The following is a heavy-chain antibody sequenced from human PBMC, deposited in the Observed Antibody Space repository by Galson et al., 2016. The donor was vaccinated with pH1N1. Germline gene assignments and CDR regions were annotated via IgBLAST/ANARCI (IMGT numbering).Heavy chain of an antibody. Sequence: SLRLSCAASGFTFSKYWMTWVRQAPGKGLEWVANINQIGDVKFYVDSVKGRFTISRDNAKNSVYLQMNSLTAEDTAVYYCARAIFAAAAVWGQGTLVTVSS. CDR1: GFTFSKYW. J-gene: IGHJ4*02. D-gene: IGHD6-13*01. V-gene: IGHV3-7*03. CDR2: INQIGDVK. CDR3: ARAIFAAAAV.